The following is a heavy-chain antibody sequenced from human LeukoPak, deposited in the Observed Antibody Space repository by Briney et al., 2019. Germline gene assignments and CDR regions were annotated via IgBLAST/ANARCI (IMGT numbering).Heavy chain of an antibody. CDR3: ARDHPDIKRDIVVVPAFGYYYYYGMDV. J-gene: IGHJ6*02. CDR1: GFTFSSYS. CDR2: ISSSSSYI. Sequence: GGSLRLSCAASGFTFSSYSMNWVRQAPGKGLEWVSSISSSSSYIYYADSVKGRFTISRDNAKNSLYLQMNSLRAEDTAVYYCARDHPDIKRDIVVVPAFGYYYYYGMDVWGQGTTVTVSS. D-gene: IGHD2-2*01. V-gene: IGHV3-21*01.